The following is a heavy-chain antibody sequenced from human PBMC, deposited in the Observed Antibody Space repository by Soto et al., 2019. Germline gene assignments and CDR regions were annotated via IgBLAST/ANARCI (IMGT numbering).Heavy chain of an antibody. V-gene: IGHV4-30-4*01. CDR3: ASHGFCSSTSCYAGGGWFDP. CDR1: GGSISSGDYY. D-gene: IGHD2-2*03. Sequence: QVQLQESGPGLVKPSQTLSLTCTVSGGSISSGDYYWGWIRQPPGKGLEWIGYISYSGSTYYKPAHTSRVTISVDTSKNQFSQKLSSVTAADTAVYYCASHGFCSSTSCYAGGGWFDPWGQGTLVTVSS. J-gene: IGHJ5*02. CDR2: ISYSGST.